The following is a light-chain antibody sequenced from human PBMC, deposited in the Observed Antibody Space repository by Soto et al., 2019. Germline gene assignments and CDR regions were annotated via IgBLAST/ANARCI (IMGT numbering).Light chain of an antibody. J-gene: IGKJ4*01. CDR2: DTS. CDR3: QQYGSSPLT. Sequence: EVVMTQSPATLSVSPGEGVTLSCRASQGIGDTLAWYQHKPGQTPRLLIYDTSTRATGVPARFSGSRSGPEFTLTISRLEPEDFAVYYCQQYGSSPLTFGGGTKVDIK. CDR1: QGIGDT. V-gene: IGKV3-15*01.